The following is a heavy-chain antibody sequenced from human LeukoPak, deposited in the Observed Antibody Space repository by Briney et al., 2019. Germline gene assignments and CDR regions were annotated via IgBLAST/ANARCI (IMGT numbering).Heavy chain of an antibody. CDR3: AYSGTYYNPPFQY. D-gene: IGHD3-10*01. J-gene: IGHJ4*02. CDR2: IY. CDR1: EYFVTHHW. V-gene: IGHV5-51*01. Sequence: GESLKISCKGSEYFVTHHWIGWVRQMPGKGLEWMGIIYSPSFQGQVTMSVDRSISTAYLQWSSLKASDTAMYYCAYSGTYYNPPFQYWGQGTLVTVSS.